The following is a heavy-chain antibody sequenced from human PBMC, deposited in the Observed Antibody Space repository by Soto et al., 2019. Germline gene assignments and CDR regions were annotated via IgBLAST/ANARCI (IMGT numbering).Heavy chain of an antibody. CDR1: GFTFSSYG. D-gene: IGHD2-2*01. Sequence: GGSLRLSCAASGFTFSSYGMHWVRQAPGKGLEWVAVISYDGSNKYYADSVKGRFTISRDNSKNTLYLQMNSLRAEDTAVYYCAKGLTSSGGYWGQGTLVTVSS. J-gene: IGHJ4*02. V-gene: IGHV3-30*18. CDR2: ISYDGSNK. CDR3: AKGLTSSGGY.